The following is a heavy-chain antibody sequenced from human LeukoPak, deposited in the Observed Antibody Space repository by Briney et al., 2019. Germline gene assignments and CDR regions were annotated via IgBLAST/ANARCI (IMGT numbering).Heavy chain of an antibody. Sequence: SSETLSLTCTVSGGSISNYYWSWIRQPPGKGLEWIGYIYYTGITNYNPSLKSRVTISVDTSKNQFSLKLNSVTAADTAVYYCARDYSTSYYYYGMDLWGQGTTVTVSS. D-gene: IGHD4-11*01. CDR2: IYYTGIT. V-gene: IGHV4-59*01. CDR1: GGSISNYY. CDR3: ARDYSTSYYYYGMDL. J-gene: IGHJ6*02.